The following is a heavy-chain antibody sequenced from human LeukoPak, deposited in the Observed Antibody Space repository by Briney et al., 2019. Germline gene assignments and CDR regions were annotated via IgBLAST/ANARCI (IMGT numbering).Heavy chain of an antibody. Sequence: GESLKISCKGSGYSFTSYWIAWVRQMPGKGLEWMGIIYPGDSDTRYSPSFQGQVTISADKSISTACLQWSSLKASDTAMYYCARRGYSGSYPFDYWGQGTLVTVSS. CDR2: IYPGDSDT. D-gene: IGHD1-26*01. CDR1: GYSFTSYW. V-gene: IGHV5-51*01. CDR3: ARRGYSGSYPFDY. J-gene: IGHJ4*02.